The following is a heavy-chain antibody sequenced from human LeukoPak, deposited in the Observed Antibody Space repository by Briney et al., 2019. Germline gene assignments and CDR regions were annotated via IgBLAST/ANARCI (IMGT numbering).Heavy chain of an antibody. D-gene: IGHD3-9*01. CDR2: ISISGNTI. CDR3: ARKYYDVLTGLYPFDF. V-gene: IGHV3-48*03. J-gene: IGHJ4*02. CDR1: GFTFSSYA. Sequence: GGSLRLSCAASGFTFSSYAMSWVRQAPGKGLEWVSYISISGNTIYYADSVKGRFTISRDNAKNSLYLEMNSLRAEDTAVYFCARKYYDVLTGLYPFDFWGQGTLVTVSS.